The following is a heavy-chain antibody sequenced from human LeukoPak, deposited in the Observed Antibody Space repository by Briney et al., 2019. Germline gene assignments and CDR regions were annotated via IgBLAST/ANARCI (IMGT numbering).Heavy chain of an antibody. CDR3: ARVATMIVVVITSINYYYYMDV. CDR1: GFTFSSYW. V-gene: IGHV3-7*01. D-gene: IGHD3-22*01. CDR2: IKQDGSEK. Sequence: PGGSLRLSCAASGFTFSSYWMSWVRQAPGKGLEWVANIKQDGSEKYYVDSVKGRYTISRDNAKNSLYLQMNSLRAEDTAVYYCARVATMIVVVITSINYYYYMDVWGKGTTVTVSS. J-gene: IGHJ6*03.